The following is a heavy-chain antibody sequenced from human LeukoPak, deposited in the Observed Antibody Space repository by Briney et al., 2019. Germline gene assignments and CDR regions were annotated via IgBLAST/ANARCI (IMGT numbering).Heavy chain of an antibody. Sequence: GASLRLSCAASGFTVTNYAMYWVRQAPGKGLEWVSAISGRDGSTYYADSVKGRFTISREPSKNTLFLQINRLRDADTAVYYCAKWGDYDILTGSSDPDYSGQGNLVTASP. D-gene: IGHD3-9*01. CDR1: GFTVTNYA. J-gene: IGHJ4*02. V-gene: IGHV3-23*01. CDR2: ISGRDGST. CDR3: AKWGDYDILTGSSDPDY.